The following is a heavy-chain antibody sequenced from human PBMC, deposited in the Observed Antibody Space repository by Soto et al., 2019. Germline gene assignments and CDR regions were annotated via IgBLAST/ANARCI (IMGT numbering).Heavy chain of an antibody. CDR1: GFTFSSHA. CDR3: AKVSSSWYAGFFDL. V-gene: IGHV3-23*01. CDR2: LSDSGGSI. D-gene: IGHD6-13*01. J-gene: IGHJ4*02. Sequence: EVQLLESGGGLVQPGGSLRLSCTASGFTFSSHAMTWVRQAPGKGLEWVSGLSDSGGSIYYADSVKGRFTISRDNSMNTLYLKMNNLRAEDTAVYYCAKVSSSWYAGFFDLWGQGTLVTVSS.